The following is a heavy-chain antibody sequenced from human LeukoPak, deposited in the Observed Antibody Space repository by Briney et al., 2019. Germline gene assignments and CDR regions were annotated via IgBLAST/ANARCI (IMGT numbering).Heavy chain of an antibody. Sequence: GGSLRLSCAVSGFTVCSNHMSWVRPAPGRGVEWVSVIYRGGSTYYADSVKGRYTLSRDNSKHTLYLQMNSLRADETAVYYCARSVRTWGQGTLVTVSS. D-gene: IGHD3-22*01. CDR3: ARSVRT. J-gene: IGHJ5*02. CDR1: GFTVCSNH. V-gene: IGHV3-66*01. CDR2: IYRGGST.